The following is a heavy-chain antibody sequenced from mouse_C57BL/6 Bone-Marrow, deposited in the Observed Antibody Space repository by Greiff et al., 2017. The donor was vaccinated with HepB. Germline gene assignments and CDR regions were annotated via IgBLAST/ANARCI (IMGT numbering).Heavy chain of an antibody. J-gene: IGHJ4*01. CDR2: IDPSDSYT. D-gene: IGHD3-3*01. CDR1: GYTFTSYW. CDR3: ARRDYSSAMDY. V-gene: IGHV1-59*01. Sequence: QVQLQQPGAELVRPGTSVKLSCKASGYTFTSYWMHWVKQRPGQGLEWIGVIDPSDSYTNYNQKFKGKATLTVDTSSSTAYMQLSSLTSEDSAVYFCARRDYSSAMDYWGQVTSVTVSS.